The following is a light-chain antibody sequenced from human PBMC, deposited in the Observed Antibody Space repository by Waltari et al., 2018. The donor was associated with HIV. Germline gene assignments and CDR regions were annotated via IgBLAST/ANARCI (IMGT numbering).Light chain of an antibody. V-gene: IGKV4-1*01. Sequence: DIVMTQSPDSLALSLGERATINCKSSRTILFPSNSKNYLAWYQQKPGQSPKLLIYWASTRESGVPDRFSGAGSGTNFTLTISSLQTEDVAVYYCQQYFSSPLTFGGGTRVEIK. J-gene: IGKJ4*01. CDR2: WAS. CDR1: RTILFPSNSKNY. CDR3: QQYFSSPLT.